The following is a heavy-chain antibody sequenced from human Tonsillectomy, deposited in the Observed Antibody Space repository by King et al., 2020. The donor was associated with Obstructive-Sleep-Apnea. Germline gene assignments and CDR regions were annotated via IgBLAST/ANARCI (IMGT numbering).Heavy chain of an antibody. D-gene: IGHD4-17*01. J-gene: IGHJ4*02. CDR1: GGSISSGDYF. Sequence: QLQESGPGLVKPSQTLSLTCTVSGGSISSGDYFWNWIRQPPGKGLEWIGYIYYSGNSYYIPSLRSRVSISVDPSKNQFSLVLSSVTAADTAVYYCARDRVDYGDYYFDYWGQGTLVTVSS. V-gene: IGHV4-30-4*01. CDR3: ARDRVDYGDYYFDY. CDR2: IYYSGNS.